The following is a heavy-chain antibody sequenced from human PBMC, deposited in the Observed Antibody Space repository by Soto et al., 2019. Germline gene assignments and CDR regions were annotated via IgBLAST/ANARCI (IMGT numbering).Heavy chain of an antibody. CDR2: ISYDGSNK. V-gene: IGHV3-30*18. Sequence: GGSVRLSCAASGFTFSSYGMHWVRQAPGKGLEWVAVISYDGSNKYYADSVKGRFTISRDNSKNTLYLQMNSLRAEDTAVYYCAKLGYYDAFDIWGQGTMVTVSS. J-gene: IGHJ3*02. CDR3: AKLGYYDAFDI. CDR1: GFTFSSYG. D-gene: IGHD3-10*01.